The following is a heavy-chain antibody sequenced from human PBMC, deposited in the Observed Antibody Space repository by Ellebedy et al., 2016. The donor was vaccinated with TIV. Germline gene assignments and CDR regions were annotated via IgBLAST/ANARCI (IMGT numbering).Heavy chain of an antibody. V-gene: IGHV3-23*01. Sequence: GESLKISCAASGFTFSAYAMSWVRQAPGKGLEWVSGISGNGGRTHYADSVKGRFTISRDNSKKTLYLQINSLRAEDTAVYYCAKDRPPIVGATGALNYYYGMDVWGQGTTVTVSS. J-gene: IGHJ6*02. CDR1: GFTFSAYA. D-gene: IGHD1-26*01. CDR3: AKDRPPIVGATGALNYYYGMDV. CDR2: ISGNGGRT.